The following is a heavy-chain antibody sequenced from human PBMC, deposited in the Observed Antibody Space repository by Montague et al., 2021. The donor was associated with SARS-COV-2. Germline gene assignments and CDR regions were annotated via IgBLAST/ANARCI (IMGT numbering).Heavy chain of an antibody. J-gene: IGHJ4*02. V-gene: IGHV4-39*01. Sequence: YNPSLKSRVTISVDTSNDQFSLKMNSVTAADTAVYFCARLYGSSFDYWGQGTVVTVSS. CDR3: ARLYGSSFDY. D-gene: IGHD4-17*01.